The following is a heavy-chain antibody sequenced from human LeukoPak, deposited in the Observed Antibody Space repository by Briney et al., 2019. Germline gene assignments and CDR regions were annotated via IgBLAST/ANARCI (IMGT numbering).Heavy chain of an antibody. Sequence: PGGSLRLSCAASGLTFSSYAMSWVRQAPGKGLEWVSAVTGSGGSTYNADSVKGRFTISRNTSKNTLYLQKNSVRVEATAVYYCAKGGWGIGGNEDFWGQGTLVTVSS. CDR2: VTGSGGST. J-gene: IGHJ4*02. D-gene: IGHD7-27*01. V-gene: IGHV3-23*01. CDR1: GLTFSSYA. CDR3: AKGGWGIGGNEDF.